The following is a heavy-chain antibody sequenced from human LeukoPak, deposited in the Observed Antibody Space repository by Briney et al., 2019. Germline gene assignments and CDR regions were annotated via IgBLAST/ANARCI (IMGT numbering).Heavy chain of an antibody. CDR2: IYYSGST. CDR1: GGSISSSSYY. J-gene: IGHJ6*03. V-gene: IGHV4-39*01. CDR3: ARASGGGYYYYYYMDV. D-gene: IGHD3-10*01. Sequence: SETLSLXCTVSGGSISSSSYYWGWIRQPPGKGLEWIGSIYYSGSTYYNPSLKSRVTISVDTSKNQFSLKLSSVTAADTAVYYCARASGGGYYYYYYMDVWGKGTTVTVSS.